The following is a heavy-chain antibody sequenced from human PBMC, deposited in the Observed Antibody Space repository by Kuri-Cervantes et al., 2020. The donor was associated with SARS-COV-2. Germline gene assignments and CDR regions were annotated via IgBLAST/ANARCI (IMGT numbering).Heavy chain of an antibody. J-gene: IGHJ4*02. CDR2: INPDGGT. V-gene: IGHV1-2*02. Sequence: ASVKVSCKASGYTFTDYYMNWVRQAPGQGPEWMGWINPDGGTNSAQKFQGRVTMTRDTSTSTVYMELSSLRSEDTAVYYCARGYDSSGYYYDYWGQGTLVTVSS. D-gene: IGHD3-22*01. CDR1: GYTFTDYY. CDR3: ARGYDSSGYYYDY.